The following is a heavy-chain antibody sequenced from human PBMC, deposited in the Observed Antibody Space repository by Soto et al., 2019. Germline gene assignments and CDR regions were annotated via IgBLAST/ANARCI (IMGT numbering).Heavy chain of an antibody. J-gene: IGHJ4*02. D-gene: IGHD3-16*01. CDR2: INPSGGST. V-gene: IGHV1-46*01. Sequence: DSVNVSCNASGYTFTSYYMHWVRQAPGQGLEWMGIINPSGGSTSYAQKFQGRVTMTRDTSTSTVYMELSSLRSEDTAVYYCASETDGGGYVHYWGQGTLVTVSS. CDR3: ASETDGGGYVHY. CDR1: GYTFTSYY.